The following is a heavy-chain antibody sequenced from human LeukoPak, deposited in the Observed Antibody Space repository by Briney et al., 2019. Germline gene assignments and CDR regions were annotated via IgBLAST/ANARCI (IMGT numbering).Heavy chain of an antibody. CDR1: GYTFTSYG. CDR2: IIPIFGTA. Sequence: SVKVSCKASGYTFTSYGISWVRQAPGQGLEWMGGIIPIFGTANYAQKFQGRVTITADESTSTAYMELSSLRSEDTAVYYCASFSTTVVTPRARSDYWGQGTLVTVSS. J-gene: IGHJ4*02. D-gene: IGHD4-23*01. CDR3: ASFSTTVVTPRARSDY. V-gene: IGHV1-69*13.